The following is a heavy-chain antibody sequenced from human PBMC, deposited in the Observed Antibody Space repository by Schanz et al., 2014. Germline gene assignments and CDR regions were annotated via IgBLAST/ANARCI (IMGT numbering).Heavy chain of an antibody. CDR3: TADLWFGAVWGVW. D-gene: IGHD3-10*01. CDR1: GFTASSHS. J-gene: IGHJ4*02. CDR2: IKSKTDGGTR. V-gene: IGHV3-15*01. Sequence: EVQLVESGGGLVKPGGSLRLSCGVSGFTASSHSMNWVRQAPGKGLQWVARIKSKTDGGTRDYAAPVKGRFTISTDDSKNTGYLQMNSLQPEDTAVYYCTADLWFGAVWGVWWGQGTLVTVSS.